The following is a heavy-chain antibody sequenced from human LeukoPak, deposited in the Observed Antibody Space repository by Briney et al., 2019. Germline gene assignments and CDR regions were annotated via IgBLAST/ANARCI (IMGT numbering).Heavy chain of an antibody. CDR3: ARTLLGDGAFDI. Sequence: SQTLSLTCTVSGGSISSGGYYWSWIRQHPGKGLEWIGYIYYGGSIYYNPSLKSRVTISVDMSKNQFSLKLSSVTAADTAVYYCARTLLGDGAFDIWGQGTMVTVSS. D-gene: IGHD3-10*01. V-gene: IGHV4-31*03. CDR2: IYYGGSI. CDR1: GGSISSGGYY. J-gene: IGHJ3*02.